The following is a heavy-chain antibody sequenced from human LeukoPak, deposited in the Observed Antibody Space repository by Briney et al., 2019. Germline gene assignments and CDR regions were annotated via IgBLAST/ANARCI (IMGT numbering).Heavy chain of an antibody. CDR3: ARGSRWDSGYVDAFDI. CDR2: MYTSGST. Sequence: SETLSLTCTVSGGSISSYYWSWIRQPAGKGLEWIGRMYTSGSTNYNPSLKSRVTMSVDTSKNQFSVKLSSVTAADTAVYYCARGSRWDSGYVDAFDIWGQGTMATVSS. D-gene: IGHD3-22*01. J-gene: IGHJ3*02. V-gene: IGHV4-4*07. CDR1: GGSISSYY.